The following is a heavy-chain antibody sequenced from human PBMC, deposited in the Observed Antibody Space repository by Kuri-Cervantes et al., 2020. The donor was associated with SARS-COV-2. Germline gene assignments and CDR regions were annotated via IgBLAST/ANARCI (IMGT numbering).Heavy chain of an antibody. CDR3: AKASGPTYYYDTSGLDY. D-gene: IGHD3-22*01. V-gene: IGHV3-9*01. Sequence: GGSLRLSCAASGFTFDDYAMHWVRQAPGKGLEWVSGISWNSGSIGYADSVKGRFTISRDNAKNSLYLQMNSLRAEDTALYYCAKASGPTYYYDTSGLDYWGQGTLVTVSS. CDR1: GFTFDDYA. CDR2: ISWNSGSI. J-gene: IGHJ4*02.